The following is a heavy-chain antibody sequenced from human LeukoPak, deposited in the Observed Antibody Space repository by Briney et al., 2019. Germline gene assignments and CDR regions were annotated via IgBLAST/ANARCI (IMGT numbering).Heavy chain of an antibody. V-gene: IGHV1-2*02. Sequence: GASVKVSCKASGYTFTGYYMHWVRQAPGQGLEWMEWINPNSGGTNYAQKFQGRVTMTRDTSISTAYMELSRLRSDDTAVYYCARDGGIRSSSWFDPWGQGTLVTVSS. CDR2: INPNSGGT. D-gene: IGHD6-6*01. CDR1: GYTFTGYY. CDR3: ARDGGIRSSSWFDP. J-gene: IGHJ5*02.